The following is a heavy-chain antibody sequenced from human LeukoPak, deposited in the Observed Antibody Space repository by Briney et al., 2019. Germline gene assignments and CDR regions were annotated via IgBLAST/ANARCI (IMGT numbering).Heavy chain of an antibody. Sequence: SETLSLTCAVYGGSFSGYYWSWIRQPPGKGLEWIGEINHSGSTNYNPSLKSRVTISVDTSKNQFSLKLSSVTAADTAVYYCARGSGRRPYYFDYWGQGTLVTVSS. J-gene: IGHJ4*02. D-gene: IGHD1-26*01. CDR1: GGSFSGYY. CDR2: INHSGST. V-gene: IGHV4-34*01. CDR3: ARGSGRRPYYFDY.